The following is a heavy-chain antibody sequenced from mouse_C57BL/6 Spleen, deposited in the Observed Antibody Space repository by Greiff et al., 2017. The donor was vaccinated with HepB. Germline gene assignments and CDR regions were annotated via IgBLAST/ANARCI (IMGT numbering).Heavy chain of an antibody. CDR2: IWRGGST. CDR3: AKSGDYGNPSWFAY. CDR1: GFSLTSYG. J-gene: IGHJ3*01. D-gene: IGHD2-1*01. Sequence: VQLQQSGPGLVQPSQSLSITCTVSGFSLTSYGVHWVRQSPGKGLEWLGVIWRGGSTDYNAAFMSRLSITKDNSKSQVFFKMNSLQADDTAIYYCAKSGDYGNPSWFAYWGQGTLVTVSA. V-gene: IGHV2-5*01.